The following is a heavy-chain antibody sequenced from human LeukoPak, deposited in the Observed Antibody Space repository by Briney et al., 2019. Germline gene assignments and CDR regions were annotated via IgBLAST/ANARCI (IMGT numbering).Heavy chain of an antibody. CDR2: ISYTGTYI. J-gene: IGHJ4*02. CDR1: GFTVSNNY. Sequence: GGSLRLSCTVSGFTVSNNYMTWVRQAPGKGLEWVSSISYTGTYIYYADSVKGRFTISRDNAQNSLYLQMNSLRAEDTAIYYCVRDRGTYRPIDYWGQGTLVTVSS. D-gene: IGHD1-26*01. V-gene: IGHV3-21*04. CDR3: VRDRGTYRPIDY.